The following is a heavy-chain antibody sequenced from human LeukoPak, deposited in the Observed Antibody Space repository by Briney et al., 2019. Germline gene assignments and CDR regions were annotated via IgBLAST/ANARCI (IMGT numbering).Heavy chain of an antibody. CDR2: ISSSSNTR. V-gene: IGHV3-48*01. D-gene: IGHD3-10*01. CDR1: GFTFSNRN. Sequence: TGGSLRLSCAASGFTFSNRNMNWVRQAPGKGLEWVSYISSSSNTRYYADSVKGRFTISRDNAKNSMYLQMNSLRAEDTALYYCARDGPGGAPDYFDYWGQGTLVTVSS. CDR3: ARDGPGGAPDYFDY. J-gene: IGHJ4*02.